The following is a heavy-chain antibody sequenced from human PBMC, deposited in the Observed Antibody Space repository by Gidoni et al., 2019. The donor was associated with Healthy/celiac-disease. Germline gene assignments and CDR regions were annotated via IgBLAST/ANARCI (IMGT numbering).Heavy chain of an antibody. Sequence: EVQLVESGGGLVQPGGSLRLSCSASGFTFSSYAMHWVRQAPGKGLECVSAISSNGGSTYYADSVKGRFTISRDNSKNTLYLQMSSLRAEDTAVYYCVKDKSDRIYDSSGYYSAWGQGTLVTVSS. CDR3: VKDKSDRIYDSSGYYSA. CDR1: GFTFSSYA. CDR2: ISSNGGST. J-gene: IGHJ5*02. V-gene: IGHV3-64D*06. D-gene: IGHD3-22*01.